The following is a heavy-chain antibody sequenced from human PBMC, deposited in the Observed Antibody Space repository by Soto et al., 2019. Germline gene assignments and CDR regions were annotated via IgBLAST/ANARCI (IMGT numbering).Heavy chain of an antibody. D-gene: IGHD3-16*01. CDR3: TTDSRFTMKRVRFDY. CDR1: GFTFSDAW. V-gene: IGHV3-15*07. CDR2: IKSKADGGTT. Sequence: PGGSLRLSCAASGFTFSDAWINWVRQAPGKGLEWVGRIKSKADGGTTDFAAFVKGRFAISRDDSKDMMYMQMNSLNSEDTAVYYCTTDSRFTMKRVRFDYWGHGSLVPVSS. J-gene: IGHJ4*01.